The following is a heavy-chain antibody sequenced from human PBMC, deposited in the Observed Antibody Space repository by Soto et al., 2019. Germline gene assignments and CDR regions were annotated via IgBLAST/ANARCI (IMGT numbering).Heavy chain of an antibody. D-gene: IGHD2-8*01. CDR3: ARDGDIVLMVYAPWGYFDY. V-gene: IGHV3-30-3*01. J-gene: IGHJ4*02. CDR1: GFTFSSYA. Sequence: PGGSLRLSCAASGFTFSSYAMHWVRQAPGKGLEWVAVISYDGSNKYYADSVKGRFTISRDNSKNTLYLQMNSLRAEDTAVYYCARDGDIVLMVYAPWGYFDYWGQGTLVTVSS. CDR2: ISYDGSNK.